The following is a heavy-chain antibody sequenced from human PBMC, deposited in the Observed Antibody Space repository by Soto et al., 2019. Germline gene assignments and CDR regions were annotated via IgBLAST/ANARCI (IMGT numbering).Heavy chain of an antibody. CDR2: IYYSGST. CDR1: GGSISSYY. V-gene: IGHV4-59*08. D-gene: IGHD1-26*01. CDR3: ARRWGAAFDY. J-gene: IGHJ4*02. Sequence: QVQLQESGPGLVKPSETLSLTCTVSGGSISSYYWSWIRQPPGKGLEWIGDIYYSGSTNYNPSLKSRVTISVDTSNNQFSMKLSSVTAADTAVYYCARRWGAAFDYWGQGTLVTVSS.